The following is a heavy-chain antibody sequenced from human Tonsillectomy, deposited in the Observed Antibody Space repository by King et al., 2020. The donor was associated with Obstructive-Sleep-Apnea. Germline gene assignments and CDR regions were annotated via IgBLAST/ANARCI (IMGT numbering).Heavy chain of an antibody. D-gene: IGHD4-17*01. V-gene: IGHV3-48*04. Sequence: QLVQSGGGLVQPGGSLRLSCAASGFTFSSYSMKWFRQAPGEGLEVVAYISRSSSTIYYAHLVKGRFTISRDNAKNSLYMQMNSLRAEDTAVYYCARDLYPVTPSFFDYWGQGTLVTVSS. J-gene: IGHJ4*02. CDR1: GFTFSSYS. CDR3: ARDLYPVTPSFFDY. CDR2: ISRSSSTI.